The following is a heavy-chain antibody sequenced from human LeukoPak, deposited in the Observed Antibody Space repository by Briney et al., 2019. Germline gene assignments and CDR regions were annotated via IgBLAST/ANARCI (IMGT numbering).Heavy chain of an antibody. CDR1: GYTFTNYY. Sequence: ASVKVSCKASGYTFTNYYMHWVRQAPGQGLEWMGIINPSGGNTRYAQKFQGRVTMTRDTSTNTVYMELTSLRSEDTAVYYCARDLGYSGYDSGGVYYWGQGTLVTVSS. CDR2: INPSGGNT. V-gene: IGHV1-46*01. D-gene: IGHD5-12*01. CDR3: ARDLGYSGYDSGGVYY. J-gene: IGHJ4*02.